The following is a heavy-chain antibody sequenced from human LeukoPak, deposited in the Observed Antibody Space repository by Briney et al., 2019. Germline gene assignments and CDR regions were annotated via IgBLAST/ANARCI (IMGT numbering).Heavy chain of an antibody. CDR1: GESFSAYF. V-gene: IGHV4-34*01. CDR2: INNRGSS. D-gene: IGHD2-15*01. J-gene: IGHJ5*02. Sequence: SETLSLTCAVYGESFSAYFWNWIRQAPGKALEYIGEINNRGSSHYNPSLKTRVTLSVDTSKNQFSLRLTSVTAAATAVYFCARGSSFDGYCSAGACDAGYYDAWGQGTPVTVSS. CDR3: ARGSSFDGYCSAGACDAGYYDA.